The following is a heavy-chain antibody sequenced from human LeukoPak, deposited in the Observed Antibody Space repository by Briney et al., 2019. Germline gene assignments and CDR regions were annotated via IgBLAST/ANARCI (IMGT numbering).Heavy chain of an antibody. CDR1: GVSISSYF. V-gene: IGHV4-59*08. CDR2: IYYSGST. Sequence: SETLSLTCTVSGVSISSYFWSWIRQPPRKRLGWSGYIYYSGSTNYNPSLKSRVTISVDTSKNQFSLILTSVTAADTAVYYCARRDSSSWWFFDLWGRGTLVTVSS. CDR3: ARRDSSSWWFFDL. J-gene: IGHJ2*01. D-gene: IGHD6-6*01.